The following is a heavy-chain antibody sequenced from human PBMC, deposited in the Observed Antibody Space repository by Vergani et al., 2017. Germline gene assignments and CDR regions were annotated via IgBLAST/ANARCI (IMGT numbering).Heavy chain of an antibody. CDR2: INPNSGGT. D-gene: IGHD3-9*01. Sequence: QVQLVQSGAEVKKPGSSVKVSCKASGGTFRTYAIIWVRQAPGQGLQWMGWINPNSGGTNYAQKFQGRVTMTRDTSISTAYMELSRLRSDDTAVYYWARDVYYDILTCYPKNTFDYWGQGTLVTVSS. CDR3: ARDVYYDILTCYPKNTFDY. J-gene: IGHJ4*02. V-gene: IGHV1-2*02. CDR1: GGTFRTYA.